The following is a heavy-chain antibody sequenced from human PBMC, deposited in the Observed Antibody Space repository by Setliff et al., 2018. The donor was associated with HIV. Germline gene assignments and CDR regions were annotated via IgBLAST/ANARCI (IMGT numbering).Heavy chain of an antibody. V-gene: IGHV4-31*03. J-gene: IGHJ5*02. CDR1: GVSINTDNFY. CDR2: IYYSGNT. CDR3: ARGLPSYYYETSGSLGWFDP. Sequence: SETLSLTCNVSGVSINTDNFYWSWIRQHPGKGLEWIGYIYYSGNTYYNPSLKSRLTISLDTSKNQFSLKLRSVTAADTAVYYCARGLPSYYYETSGSLGWFDPWGQGTLVTVSS. D-gene: IGHD3-22*01.